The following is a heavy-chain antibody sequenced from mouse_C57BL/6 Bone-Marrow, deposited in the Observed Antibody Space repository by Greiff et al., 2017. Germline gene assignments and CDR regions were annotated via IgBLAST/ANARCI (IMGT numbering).Heavy chain of an antibody. D-gene: IGHD4-1*01. CDR2: IRSKSNNYAT. CDR3: VTNWDYAMDY. V-gene: IGHV10-1*02. CDR1: GFTFNTYA. Sequence: EVKLEESGGGLVQPKGSLKLSCAASGFTFNTYAMNLVRQAPGKGLEWVARIRSKSNNYATYYADSVKDRFTISRDDSQSMLYLQMNNLKTEDTAMYYCVTNWDYAMDYWGQGTSVTVSS. J-gene: IGHJ4*01.